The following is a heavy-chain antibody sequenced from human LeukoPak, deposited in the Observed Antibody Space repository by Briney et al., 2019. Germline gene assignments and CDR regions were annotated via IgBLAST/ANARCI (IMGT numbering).Heavy chain of an antibody. CDR1: GFTFSNAW. J-gene: IGHJ4*02. CDR2: IKIITDGGTT. D-gene: IGHD2-21*02. CDR3: TTDDAYCGGDCYSVDNYFDY. V-gene: IGHV3-15*01. Sequence: GGSLRLSCAASGFTFSNAWMSWGRQAPGKGREWGGRIKIITDGGTTDYAAPVKGRFTISRADSKNTLYLQMNSLKTEDTAVYYCTTDDAYCGGDCYSVDNYFDYWGQGTLVTVSS.